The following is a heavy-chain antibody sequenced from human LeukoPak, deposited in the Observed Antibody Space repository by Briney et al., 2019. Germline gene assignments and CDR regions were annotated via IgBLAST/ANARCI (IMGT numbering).Heavy chain of an antibody. D-gene: IGHD6-19*01. J-gene: IGHJ4*02. CDR1: GYTFTSYG. V-gene: IGHV1-18*01. CDR3: ARVASAVAGSRYFDY. Sequence: VGSVNVSCKASGYTFTSYGMSWVRQAPGQGLEWMGCINAYNGNTNYAQKLQGRVTIPTDTSTSTAYMELKSLRSDDTAVYYCARVASAVAGSRYFDYWGQGPLVTVSS. CDR2: INAYNGNT.